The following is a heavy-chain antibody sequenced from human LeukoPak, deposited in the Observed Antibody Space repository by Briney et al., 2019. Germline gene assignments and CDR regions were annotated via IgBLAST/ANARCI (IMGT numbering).Heavy chain of an antibody. CDR1: GFTFSSYA. J-gene: IGHJ6*03. CDR3: AKCSSSSAGDYYYYYYMDV. D-gene: IGHD6-13*01. V-gene: IGHV3-23*01. CDR2: ISGSGGST. Sequence: GGSLRLSCAASGFTFSSYAMSWVRQAPGKGLEGVSAISGSGGSTYYADSVKGRFTISRDNSKNTLYLQMNSLRAEDTAVYYCAKCSSSSAGDYYYYYYMDVWGKGTTVTVSS.